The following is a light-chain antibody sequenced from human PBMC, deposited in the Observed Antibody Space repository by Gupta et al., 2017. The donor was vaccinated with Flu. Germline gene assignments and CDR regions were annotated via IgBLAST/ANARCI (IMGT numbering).Light chain of an antibody. CDR1: QSLPAA. V-gene: IGKV1-5*03. J-gene: IGKJ1*01. Sequence: DIEMTPSPSTLSAPVGGSVTITRRASQSLPAALAWYQQKPGRPPKLLIYRTSVLESGGQSRFSGSGSGTEFTFTIKGVQPDDFAVYPCQQFNYPGTFGQGTKVEIK. CDR3: QQFNYPGT. CDR2: RTS.